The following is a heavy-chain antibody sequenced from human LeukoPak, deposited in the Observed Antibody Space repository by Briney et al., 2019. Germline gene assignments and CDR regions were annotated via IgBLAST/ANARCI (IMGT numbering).Heavy chain of an antibody. CDR1: GFTFSSYA. CDR2: INSNGSST. J-gene: IGHJ4*02. Sequence: GGTLRLSCAASGFTFSSYAMSWARHAPGKGLVWVSRINSNGSSTTYADSVKGRFTISRDNAKNTLYLQMNSLRVEDTAVYYCARVVVVITGAYYFDYWGQGTLVTVSS. D-gene: IGHD3-22*01. V-gene: IGHV3-74*01. CDR3: ARVVVVITGAYYFDY.